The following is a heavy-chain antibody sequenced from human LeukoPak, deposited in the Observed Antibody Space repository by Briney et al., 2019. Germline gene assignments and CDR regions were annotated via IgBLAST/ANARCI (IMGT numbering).Heavy chain of an antibody. CDR3: ARGVVGAPVVVY. D-gene: IGHD1-26*01. CDR2: ISYDGSNK. V-gene: IGHV3-30*14. Sequence: GGSLRLSCASSGFTFSSYAMHWVREAPGKGLEWVAVISYDGSNKYYADSVKGRFTISRDNSKNTLYLQMNSLRAEDRAVYYCARGVVGAPVVVYWGQGTLVTVSS. J-gene: IGHJ4*02. CDR1: GFTFSSYA.